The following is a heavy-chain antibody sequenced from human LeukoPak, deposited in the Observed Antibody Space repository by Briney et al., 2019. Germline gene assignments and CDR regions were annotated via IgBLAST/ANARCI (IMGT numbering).Heavy chain of an antibody. CDR2: IYYSGST. CDR3: ARRYYDSSGYYSFDH. Sequence: SETLSLTCTVSGGSISSSSYYWGWIRQPPGKGLEWIGSIYYSGSTYYNPSLKSRVTISVDTSKNQFSLKLSSVTAADTAVYYCARRYYDSSGYYSFDHWGQGTLVTVSS. V-gene: IGHV4-39*01. CDR1: GGSISSSSYY. D-gene: IGHD3-22*01. J-gene: IGHJ4*02.